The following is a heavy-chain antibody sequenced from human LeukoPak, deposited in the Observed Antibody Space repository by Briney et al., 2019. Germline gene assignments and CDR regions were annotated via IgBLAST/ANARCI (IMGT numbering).Heavy chain of an antibody. J-gene: IGHJ6*03. CDR1: GRSISDYY. Sequence: PSETLSLTCTVSGRSISDYYCNWIRQSPGKGLEWTAYVFDSGSTNYNPSFKGRLTISADTSKNQFSLHLTSVTAADTAVYFCARGELRQSFETTYSYYYRYFYMDVWGKGTTVTVSS. D-gene: IGHD3-10*01. CDR3: ARGELRQSFETTYSYYYRYFYMDV. V-gene: IGHV4-59*01. CDR2: VFDSGST.